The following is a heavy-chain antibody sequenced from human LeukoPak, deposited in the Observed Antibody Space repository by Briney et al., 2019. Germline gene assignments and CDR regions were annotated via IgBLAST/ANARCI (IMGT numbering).Heavy chain of an antibody. D-gene: IGHD2-2*01. CDR1: GYTFTGYY. CDR3: ARGSARVVPAAIDDY. V-gene: IGHV1-2*02. J-gene: IGHJ4*02. CDR2: INPNSVGT. Sequence: ASVKVSCKASGYTFTGYYMHWVRQAPGQGLEWMGWINPNSVGTNYAQKFQGRVTMPRDTSISTAYMDLSRLRYDDTAVYYCARGSARVVPAAIDDYWGQGTLVTVSS.